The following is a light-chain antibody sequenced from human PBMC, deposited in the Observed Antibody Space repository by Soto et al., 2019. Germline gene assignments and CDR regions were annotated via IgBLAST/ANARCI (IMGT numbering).Light chain of an antibody. V-gene: IGLV2-14*01. J-gene: IGLJ2*01. CDR3: SSYTNTSTLVG. Sequence: QSALTQPASVSGSPGQSITISCTGTSSDVGGYNFVSWYQHQPGKAPKLIIYEVTTRPSGVSNRFSASKSGNTASLTISGLQAEDEADYYCSSYTNTSTLVGFGGGTKLTVL. CDR2: EVT. CDR1: SSDVGGYNF.